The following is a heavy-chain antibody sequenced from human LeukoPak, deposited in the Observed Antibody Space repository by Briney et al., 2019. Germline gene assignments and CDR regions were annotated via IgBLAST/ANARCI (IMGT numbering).Heavy chain of an antibody. CDR1: GFTVSSNY. CDR3: ASFSYDWTYA. Sequence: PGGSLRLSCAASGFTVSSNYMSWVRQAPGKGLEWLSVIYSGGSTYYADSVKGRFTISTDNSKNTVYLQMNSLRAEDTAVYYCASFSYDWTYAWGQGTLVTVSS. V-gene: IGHV3-66*01. J-gene: IGHJ5*02. CDR2: IYSGGST. D-gene: IGHD1-7*01.